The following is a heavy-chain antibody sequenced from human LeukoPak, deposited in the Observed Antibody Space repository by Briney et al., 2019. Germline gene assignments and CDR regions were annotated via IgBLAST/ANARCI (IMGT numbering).Heavy chain of an antibody. Sequence: GGSLRLSCAASGFIFSSYSMNWVRQAPGKGLEWVSSISGSGNNTYYVDSAKGRITISRDNSKNTLFLQINSLRAEDTAVYYCSRGPYCSGGTCFSLGEFDPWGQGTLVTVSS. CDR1: GFIFSSYS. J-gene: IGHJ5*02. V-gene: IGHV3-23*01. CDR2: ISGSGNNT. CDR3: SRGPYCSGGTCFSLGEFDP. D-gene: IGHD2-15*01.